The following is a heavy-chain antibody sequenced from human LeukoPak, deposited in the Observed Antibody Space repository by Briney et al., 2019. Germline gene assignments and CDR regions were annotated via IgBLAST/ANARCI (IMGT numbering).Heavy chain of an antibody. Sequence: PGGSLRLSCAASGFTFNSYDMHWVRQAPGKGLEWVAFIWTDGNNKYYADSVRGRFTISRDNSKNTLYLQMNSLRPEDTAVYYCARRYGSGSYYFDSWGQETLVSVSS. D-gene: IGHD3-10*01. J-gene: IGHJ4*02. CDR2: IWTDGNNK. CDR3: ARRYGSGSYYFDS. CDR1: GFTFNSYD. V-gene: IGHV3-30*02.